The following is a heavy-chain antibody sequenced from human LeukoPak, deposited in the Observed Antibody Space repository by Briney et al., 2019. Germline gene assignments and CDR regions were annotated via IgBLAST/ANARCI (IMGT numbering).Heavy chain of an antibody. V-gene: IGHV3-23*01. D-gene: IGHD1-26*01. CDR3: AKDRHGIVGATPFDH. CDR1: GFTFSSYA. CDR2: ISASGGST. J-gene: IGHJ4*02. Sequence: PGGSLRLSCAASGFTFSSYAMSRVRQAPGKGLEWVSSISASGGSTYYADSVKGRFTISRDNSKSTLYLQMNSLRPEDTAVYYCAKDRHGIVGATPFDHWGQGTLVIVSS.